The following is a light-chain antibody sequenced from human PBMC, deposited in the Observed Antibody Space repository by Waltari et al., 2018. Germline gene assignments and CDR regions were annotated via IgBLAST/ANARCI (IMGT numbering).Light chain of an antibody. J-gene: IGKJ2*01. CDR1: QSISSY. CDR2: AAT. V-gene: IGKV1-39*01. CDR3: QQSDSTPRT. Sequence: DIQMTQSPSSLSASVGDRVTITCRASQSISSYLNWYQQKPEKAPKRLIYAATRLQSGVPARFSDSGAGKDSSLTISSLQPEDVATYYCQQSDSTPRTFGQVTKLEIK.